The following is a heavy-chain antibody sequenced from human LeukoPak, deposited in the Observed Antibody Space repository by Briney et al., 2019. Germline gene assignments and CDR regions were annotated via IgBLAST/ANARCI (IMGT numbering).Heavy chain of an antibody. J-gene: IGHJ4*02. V-gene: IGHV1-8*03. CDR2: VNPRSGDA. D-gene: IGHD2-8*01. CDR1: GYTFISYN. Sequence: ASVRVSCKASGYTFISYNINWLRQATGQGLEWMGWVNPRSGDAGYLQKFQGRLTITRDSSIDTAYMDLNGLSSEDTAVYYCARGVPLGYCTYGVCYPPYYFDYWGQGTLVTASS. CDR3: ARGVPLGYCTYGVCYPPYYFDY.